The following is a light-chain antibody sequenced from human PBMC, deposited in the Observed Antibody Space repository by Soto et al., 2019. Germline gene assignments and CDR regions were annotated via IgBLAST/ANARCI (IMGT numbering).Light chain of an antibody. V-gene: IGKV3-11*01. CDR3: QQRGSWPLT. CDR2: DAS. J-gene: IGKJ1*01. CDR1: QSVSNY. Sequence: EIVLTQSPATLSLSPGERATLSCRAGQSVSNYLAWYQQKPGQAPRLLIYDASNRATGIPARFSGSGSGTDFTLTISSLEPEDFAVYYCQQRGSWPLTFGQGTKVEIK.